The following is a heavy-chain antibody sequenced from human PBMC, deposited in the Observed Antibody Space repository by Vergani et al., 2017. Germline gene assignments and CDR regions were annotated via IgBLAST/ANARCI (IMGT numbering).Heavy chain of an antibody. CDR3: ARGLSSSRPYYYGYMDV. V-gene: IGHV4-34*01. Sequence: QVQLQQWGAGLLKPSETLSLTCAVYGGSFSGYYWSWIRQPPGKGLEWIGEINHIGSTNYNPSLKSRVTISVDTSKNQFSLKLSSVTATDTAVYYCARGLSSSRPYYYGYMDVWGKGTTVTVSS. J-gene: IGHJ6*03. CDR2: INHIGST. D-gene: IGHD6-6*01. CDR1: GGSFSGYY.